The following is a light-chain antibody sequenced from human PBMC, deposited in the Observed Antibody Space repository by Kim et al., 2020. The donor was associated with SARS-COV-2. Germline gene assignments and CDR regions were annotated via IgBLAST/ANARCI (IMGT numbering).Light chain of an antibody. J-gene: IGKJ1*01. CDR1: QIIDSY. Sequence: APVGDRVTITCRASQIIDSYLNWYQQKPGKVPKLLIYVASSLQSGVPSRFSGSGSGTDFTLTINSLQPEDFATYYCQQSYSAPRTFGQGTKVDIK. CDR3: QQSYSAPRT. CDR2: VAS. V-gene: IGKV1-39*01.